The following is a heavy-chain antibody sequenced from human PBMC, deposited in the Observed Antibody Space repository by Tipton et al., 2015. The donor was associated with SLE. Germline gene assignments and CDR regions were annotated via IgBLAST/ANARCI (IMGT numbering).Heavy chain of an antibody. CDR1: GGSISSCY. Sequence: TLSLTCTVSGGSISSCYWSWIRQLPGKGLEWAGYIYYSWSTNYNPSPKSRVTISVDTAKNQFSLKLSSVTAADTAVYYCARDRGGGPTPDAFDIWGQGTMITVSS. J-gene: IGHJ3*02. V-gene: IGHV4-59*01. CDR3: ARDRGGGPTPDAFDI. CDR2: IYYSWST. D-gene: IGHD3-10*01.